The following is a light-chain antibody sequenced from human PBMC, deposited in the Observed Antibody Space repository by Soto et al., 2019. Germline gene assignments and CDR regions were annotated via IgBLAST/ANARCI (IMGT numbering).Light chain of an antibody. V-gene: IGKV1-39*01. Sequence: DIQMNQSPSSLSASVGDRVTMTCRAGQSISSNLNWNQQKPGKAPKLQIYAAYSLRSGVPSQFSGSGSGTDFTLTISSQQPEDFATYFCQQSYGTPRSFGQGTKVEIK. J-gene: IGKJ1*01. CDR1: QSISSN. CDR2: AAY. CDR3: QQSYGTPRS.